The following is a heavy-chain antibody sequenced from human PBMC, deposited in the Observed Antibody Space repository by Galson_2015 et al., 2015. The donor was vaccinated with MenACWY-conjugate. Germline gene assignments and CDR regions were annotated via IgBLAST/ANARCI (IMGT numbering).Heavy chain of an antibody. V-gene: IGHV3-7*03. CDR3: ARDRVCEPPSDSVGPYHFDY. Sequence: SLRLSCAASGFTFSGYWMSWVGQAPGKGLEWVAKINQAGSEKFYVDSVRGRFTISRDNAKNSLFLQMNSLRAEDTALYYCARDRVCEPPSDSVGPYHFDYWCQGTLVPLSS. D-gene: IGHD2-21*02. J-gene: IGHJ4*02. CDR1: GFTFSGYW. CDR2: INQAGSEK.